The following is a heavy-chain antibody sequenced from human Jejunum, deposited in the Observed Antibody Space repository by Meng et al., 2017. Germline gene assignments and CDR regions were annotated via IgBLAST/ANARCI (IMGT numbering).Heavy chain of an antibody. CDR1: GDSVSSNSAA. CDR2: TYYRSKWYN. CDR3: ASWRYDH. J-gene: IGHJ4*02. D-gene: IGHD1-1*01. V-gene: IGHV6-1*01. Sequence: VQLPQSGPGLVKPSHTLSLTCAISGDSVSSNSAAWNWIRQSPSRGLEWLGRTYYRSKWYNQYAVHVRSRITINPDTSKNQFSLHLDSVTPEDTAVYYCASWRYDHWGQGTLVTVSS.